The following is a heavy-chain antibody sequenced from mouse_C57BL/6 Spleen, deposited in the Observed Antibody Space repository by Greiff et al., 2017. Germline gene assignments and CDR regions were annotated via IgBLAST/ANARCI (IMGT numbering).Heavy chain of an antibody. CDR3: ARLRMYYYGSSYVGYFDY. CDR2: INPNNGGT. D-gene: IGHD1-1*01. CDR1: GYTFTDYN. Sequence: EVKLLESGPELVKPGASVKIPCKASGYTFTDYNMDWVKQSHGKSLEWIGDINPNNGGTIYNQKFKGKATLTVDKSSSTAYMELRSLTSEDTAVYYCARLRMYYYGSSYVGYFDYWGQGTTLTVSS. J-gene: IGHJ2*01. V-gene: IGHV1-18*01.